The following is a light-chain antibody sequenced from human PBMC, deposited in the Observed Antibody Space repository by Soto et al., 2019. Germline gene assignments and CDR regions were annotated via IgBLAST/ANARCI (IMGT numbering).Light chain of an antibody. CDR2: GAS. CDR3: QQYNNWPIT. J-gene: IGKJ5*01. V-gene: IGKV3-15*01. CDR1: QSVGSS. Sequence: EIVLTQSPATLSLSPGERATLSCRASQSVGSSLAWYQQKPGQAPRLLISGASTRATGIPARFSGSGSGTEFTLTISSLQSEDFAVYYCQQYNNWPITFGQGTRLEIK.